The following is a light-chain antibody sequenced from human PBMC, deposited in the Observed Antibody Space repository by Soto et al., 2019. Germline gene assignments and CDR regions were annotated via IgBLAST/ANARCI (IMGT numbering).Light chain of an antibody. CDR2: GAS. Sequence: EIVLTQSPGTLSLSPGERATLSCRASQSVSSSYLAWYRQKPGQAPRLLIHGASGRATGIPDRFSGSESGTDSTLSISRLEPEDFAGDYYQEYGSSHTFTFSPGTKVDIK. CDR1: QSVSSSY. J-gene: IGKJ3*01. V-gene: IGKV3-20*01. CDR3: QEYGSSHTFT.